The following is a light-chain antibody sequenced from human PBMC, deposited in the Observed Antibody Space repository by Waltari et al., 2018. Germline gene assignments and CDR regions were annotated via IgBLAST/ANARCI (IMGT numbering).Light chain of an antibody. J-gene: IGKJ4*01. V-gene: IGKV3-15*01. CDR2: GVT. CDR3: QQYNNWPPELT. CDR1: QSVYGN. Sequence: EMLITQSHPTLPGSPGERATPSCRASQSVYGNLAWYQQKPGQAPRLLIYGVTTRVTGIPARFSGSGSGTEFTLTISSLQSEDFAVYYCQQYNNWPPELTFGGGTTVEIQ.